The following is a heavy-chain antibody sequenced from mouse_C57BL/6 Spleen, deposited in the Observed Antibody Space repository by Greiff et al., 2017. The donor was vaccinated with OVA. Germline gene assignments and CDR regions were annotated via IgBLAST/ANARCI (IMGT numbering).Heavy chain of an antibody. CDR3: ARWEGSLAY. D-gene: IGHD4-1*01. V-gene: IGHV1-52*01. J-gene: IGHJ3*01. CDR2: IDPSDSET. Sequence: QVQLQQPGAELVRPGSSVKLSCKASGYTFTSYWMHWVKQRPIQGLEWIGNIDPSDSETHYNQKFKDKATLTVDTSSSTAYMQLSSLTSEDSAVYYCARWEGSLAYWGQGTLVTVSA. CDR1: GYTFTSYW.